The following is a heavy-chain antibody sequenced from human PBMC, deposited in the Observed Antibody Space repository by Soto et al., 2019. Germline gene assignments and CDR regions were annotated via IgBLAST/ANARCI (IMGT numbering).Heavy chain of an antibody. J-gene: IGHJ4*02. CDR3: ARPGGSGWFYFDS. Sequence: PSETLSLTCTVSGGSISIFYYYWDWIRQPPGKGLEWIGSIYYVGSTYYNPSLKSRITISVDTSKNHFSLKLTSVTAADTAVYYCARPGGSGWFYFDSWGQGSQVTVSS. V-gene: IGHV4-39*02. D-gene: IGHD6-13*01. CDR2: IYYVGST. CDR1: GGSISIFYYY.